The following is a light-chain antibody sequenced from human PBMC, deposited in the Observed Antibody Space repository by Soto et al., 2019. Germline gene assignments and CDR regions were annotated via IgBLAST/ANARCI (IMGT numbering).Light chain of an antibody. CDR2: SNN. Sequence: QAVVTQPPSVSGAPGQRVIVSCSGSDSNIGSNTVDWYQHLPGMAPKVLIYSNNLRPSGVPARFSGSKSGTSASLAISGLQSEDEADYFCAAWDDSLNTPLFGGGTKLTVL. CDR1: DSNIGSNT. CDR3: AAWDDSLNTPL. J-gene: IGLJ3*02. V-gene: IGLV1-44*01.